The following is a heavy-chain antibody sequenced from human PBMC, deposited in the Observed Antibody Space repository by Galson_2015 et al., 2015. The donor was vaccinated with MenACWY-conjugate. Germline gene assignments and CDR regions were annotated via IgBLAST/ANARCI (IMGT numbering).Heavy chain of an antibody. CDR1: GGSFSGYY. V-gene: IGHV4-34*01. CDR3: ARAAAGPEYYYYYGMDV. D-gene: IGHD6-13*01. J-gene: IGHJ6*02. Sequence: LSLTCAVYGGSFSGYYWSWIRQPPGKGLEWIGEINHSGSTNYNPSLKSRVTISVDTSKNQFSLKLSSVTAADTAVYYCARAAAGPEYYYYYGMDVWGQGTTVTVSS. CDR2: INHSGST.